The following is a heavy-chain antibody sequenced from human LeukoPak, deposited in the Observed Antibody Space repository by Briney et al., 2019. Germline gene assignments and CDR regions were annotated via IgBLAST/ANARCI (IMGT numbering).Heavy chain of an antibody. V-gene: IGHV3-48*01. CDR2: ISSSSSTI. J-gene: IGHJ3*02. Sequence: GGSLRLSCAASGFIFSSYSMNWVRQAPGKGLEWVSYISSSSSTIYYADSVKGRFTISRDNGKNTLYLQMNRLRAEDAAVYYCARVGARLGAFDIWGQGTMITVSS. CDR1: GFIFSSYS. CDR3: ARVGARLGAFDI. D-gene: IGHD6-25*01.